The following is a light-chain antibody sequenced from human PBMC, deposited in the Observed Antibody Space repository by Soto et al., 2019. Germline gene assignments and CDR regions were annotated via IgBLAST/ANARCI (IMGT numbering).Light chain of an antibody. Sequence: IQMTQSPSSLSASVGDRVTISCRASQGIRSDLAWYQQKPGKVPKLLIYGASKLESGVPSRFSGSGFGTDFTLTISSLQPEDFATYYCLQDYNFPWAFGQGTKGEIK. J-gene: IGKJ1*01. V-gene: IGKV1-6*01. CDR1: QGIRSD. CDR3: LQDYNFPWA. CDR2: GAS.